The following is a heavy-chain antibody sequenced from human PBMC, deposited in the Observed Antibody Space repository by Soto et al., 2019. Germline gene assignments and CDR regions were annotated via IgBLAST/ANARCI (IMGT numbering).Heavy chain of an antibody. CDR1: GFTFSDSW. J-gene: IGHJ6*02. CDR2: IKHDGSEK. Sequence: EVQLVESGGGLVQPGGSLRLSCAASGFTFSDSWMDWVRQAPGKGPEWVANIKHDGSEKNYVVSVKGRFTISRDNAKNSLYLQMNGLRAEDTAVYYCASLGRHGWGQGTTVTVSS. D-gene: IGHD3-16*01. V-gene: IGHV3-7*01. CDR3: ASLGRHG.